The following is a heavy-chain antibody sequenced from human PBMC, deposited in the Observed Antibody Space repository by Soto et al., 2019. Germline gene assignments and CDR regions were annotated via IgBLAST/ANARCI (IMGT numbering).Heavy chain of an antibody. CDR3: AASIFYYGMDV. J-gene: IGHJ6*02. CDR2: IYPGDSDT. CDR1: GYTFTNYW. Sequence: GESLKISCKGSGYTFTNYWIGCVRQMPGKGLEWMGIIYPGDSDTKYNPSFQGQVTISADKSITTTYLQWSSLNASDTAIYYCAASIFYYGMDVWGQGTTVTVS. V-gene: IGHV5-51*01.